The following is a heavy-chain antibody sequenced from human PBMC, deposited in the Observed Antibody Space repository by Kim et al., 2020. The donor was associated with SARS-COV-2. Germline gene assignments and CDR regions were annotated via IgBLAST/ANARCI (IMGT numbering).Heavy chain of an antibody. V-gene: IGHV4-59*13. CDR1: GGSISSYY. D-gene: IGHD3-10*01. CDR3: ARHLWFRDAYYFDY. Sequence: SETLSLTCTVSGGSISSYYWSWIRQPPGKGLEWIGYIYYSGSTNYNPSLKSRVTISVDTSKNQFSLKLSSVTAADTAVYYCARHLWFRDAYYFDYWGQGTLVTVSS. J-gene: IGHJ4*02. CDR2: IYYSGST.